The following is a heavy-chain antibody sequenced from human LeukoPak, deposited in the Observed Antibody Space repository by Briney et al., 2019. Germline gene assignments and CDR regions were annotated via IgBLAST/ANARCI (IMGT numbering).Heavy chain of an antibody. CDR2: INQRGST. CDR3: ARGGAIFGVAN. D-gene: IGHD3-3*01. J-gene: IGHJ4*02. Sequence: SETLSLTCAVYGGSFSGYYWSWVRQPPGKGREWGGEINQRGSTNYNPSLKRRVTISVETCKNEFSLKLSSVTAADTAVYYCARGGAIFGVANWGQGTLVTVSS. CDR1: GGSFSGYY. V-gene: IGHV4-34*01.